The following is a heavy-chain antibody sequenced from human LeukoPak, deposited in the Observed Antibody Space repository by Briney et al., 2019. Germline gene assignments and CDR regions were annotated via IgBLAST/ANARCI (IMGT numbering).Heavy chain of an antibody. D-gene: IGHD3-10*01. V-gene: IGHV3-11*06. Sequence: LSLTCAVYGGSFSGYYWSWIRQPPGKGLEWVSSISSSSSYIHYADSVKGRFTISRDNAKNPLYLQMNSLRAEDTAVYYCARNPPGTPGDWGQGTLVTVSS. CDR1: GGSFSGYY. CDR3: ARNPPGTPGD. CDR2: ISSSSSYI. J-gene: IGHJ4*02.